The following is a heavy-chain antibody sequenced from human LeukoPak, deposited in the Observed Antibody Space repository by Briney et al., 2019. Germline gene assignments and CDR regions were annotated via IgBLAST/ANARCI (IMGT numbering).Heavy chain of an antibody. CDR1: GYSISTDYY. Sequence: SETLSLTCSVSGYSISTDYYWGWIRQAPGKGLEWIGTINHRGSTNYNPSLKSRVTISPDTSKNQFSLKLSSVTAADTAVYYSARVGDTSGYYQHFDYWGQGTLVTVSS. D-gene: IGHD3-22*01. J-gene: IGHJ4*01. CDR3: ARVGDTSGYYQHFDY. V-gene: IGHV4-38-2*02. CDR2: INHRGST.